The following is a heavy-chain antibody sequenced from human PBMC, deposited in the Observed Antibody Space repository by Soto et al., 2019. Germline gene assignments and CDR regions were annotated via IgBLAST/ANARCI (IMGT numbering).Heavy chain of an antibody. D-gene: IGHD5-18*01. V-gene: IGHV1-18*01. CDR1: GYTFTSYG. J-gene: IGHJ5*02. Sequence: ASVKVSCKASGYTFTSYGISWVRQAPGQGLEWMGWISAYNGNTNYAQKLQGRVTMTTDTSTSTAYMELRSLRSDDTAVYYCARPADSYGFSHWFDPGGQGTLVTVSS. CDR2: ISAYNGNT. CDR3: ARPADSYGFSHWFDP.